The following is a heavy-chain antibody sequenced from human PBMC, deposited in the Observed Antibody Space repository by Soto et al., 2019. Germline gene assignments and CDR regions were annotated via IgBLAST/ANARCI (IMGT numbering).Heavy chain of an antibody. CDR2: IYPGDSDT. V-gene: IGHV5-51*01. CDR3: ARQSSEDYYYYYGTDV. CDR1: GYGFTSYW. Sequence: GESLKISCIGSGYGFTSYWIGWVRQMPGKGLEWMGIIYPGDSDTRYSPSFQGQVTISADKSISTAYLQWSSLKASDTAMYYCARQSSEDYYYYYGTDVWGQGTTVTVSS. J-gene: IGHJ6*02.